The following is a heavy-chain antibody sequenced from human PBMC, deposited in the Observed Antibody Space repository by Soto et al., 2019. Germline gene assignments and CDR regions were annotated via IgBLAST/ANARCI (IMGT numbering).Heavy chain of an antibody. J-gene: IGHJ4*02. CDR2: IKQDGSEK. CDR3: ARDMSFDY. D-gene: IGHD3-16*01. CDR1: GLTFSSYW. Sequence: EVQLVESGGGLVQPGGSLRLSCAASGLTFSSYWMSWVRQAPGKGLEWVANIKQDGSEKYYVDSVKGRFTISRDNAKNSLYLQMNSLRAEDAAVYYCARDMSFDYWGQGTLVTVSS. V-gene: IGHV3-7*04.